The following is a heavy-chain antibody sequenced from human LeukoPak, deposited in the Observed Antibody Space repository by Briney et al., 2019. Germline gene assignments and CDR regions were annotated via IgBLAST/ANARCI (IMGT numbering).Heavy chain of an antibody. CDR1: RFTFNYYN. D-gene: IGHD3-3*01. V-gene: IGHV3-21*01. Sequence: GGSLNLFCATSRFTFNYYNMNWVRQAPGRALEWVSSITSSGTYIFYAASVKGRFNISRDNAKTSLHLQMNIVGPEDTAVYYCAKDRWRSGYVDYWGWGTIVSVCS. CDR2: ITSSGTYI. CDR3: AKDRWRSGYVDY. J-gene: IGHJ4*02.